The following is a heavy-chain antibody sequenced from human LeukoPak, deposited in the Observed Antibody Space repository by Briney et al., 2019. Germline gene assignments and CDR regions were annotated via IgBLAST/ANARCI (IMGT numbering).Heavy chain of an antibody. J-gene: IGHJ3*02. CDR1: GGSISSGGYY. V-gene: IGHV4-31*03. CDR2: IYYSGST. Sequence: PSETLSLTCTVSGGSISSGGYYWSWIRQHPGKGLEWIGYIYYSGSTYYNPSLKSRVTISVDTSKNQFSLKLSSVTAADTAVYYCARDNYYDSSDQGGAAFDIWGQGTMVTVSS. CDR3: ARDNYYDSSDQGGAAFDI. D-gene: IGHD3-22*01.